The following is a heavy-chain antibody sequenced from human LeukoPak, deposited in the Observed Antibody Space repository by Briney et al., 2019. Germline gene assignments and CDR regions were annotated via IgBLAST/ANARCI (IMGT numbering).Heavy chain of an antibody. CDR3: ARDLDNWNYDPFDY. CDR1: GYTFTAHY. V-gene: IGHV1-2*02. CDR2: INPDSGGT. Sequence: ASVKVSCKTSGYTFTAHYLHLVRQAPGQGLQWMGWINPDSGGTNYAQTFQGRVTMSSDTSVDTAYMELTSLTSDDSAVYYCARDLDNWNYDPFDYWGQGTLVTVSS. J-gene: IGHJ4*02. D-gene: IGHD1-7*01.